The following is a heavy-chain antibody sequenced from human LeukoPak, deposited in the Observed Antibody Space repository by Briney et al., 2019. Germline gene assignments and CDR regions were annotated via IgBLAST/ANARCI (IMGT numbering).Heavy chain of an antibody. V-gene: IGHV4-59*01. CDR3: ARPLYSSGWYALDY. J-gene: IGHJ4*02. CDR2: IYYSGST. Sequence: PSETPSLPCTVSGGSLRRYYWSWIPEPPRKGLGWVWGIYYSGSTNYNPSLKSRVTISVDTSKNQFSLKLSSVTAADTAVYYCARPLYSSGWYALDYWGQGTLVTVSS. D-gene: IGHD6-19*01. CDR1: GGSLRRYY.